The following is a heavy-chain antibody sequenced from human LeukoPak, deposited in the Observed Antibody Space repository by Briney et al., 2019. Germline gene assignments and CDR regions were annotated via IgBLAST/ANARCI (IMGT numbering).Heavy chain of an antibody. V-gene: IGHV3-21*01. J-gene: IGHJ4*02. CDR3: ARDRHYYGSGSYYRGFDY. D-gene: IGHD3-10*01. CDR2: ISSSSSYI. CDR1: GFTFSSYS. Sequence: PGGSLRLSCAASGFTFSSYSMNWVRQAPGKGLEWVSSISSSSSYIYYADSVKGRFTISRDNAKNSLYLQMNSLRAEDTAVYYCARDRHYYGSGSYYRGFDYWGQGTLVTVSS.